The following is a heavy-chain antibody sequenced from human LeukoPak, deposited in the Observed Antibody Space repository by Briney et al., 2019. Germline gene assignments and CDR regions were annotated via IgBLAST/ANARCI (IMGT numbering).Heavy chain of an antibody. J-gene: IGHJ4*02. V-gene: IGHV3-21*01. CDR1: GFTFSSYW. CDR2: ITGSSGNT. CDR3: GRDFNY. Sequence: NSGGSLRLSCAASGFTFSSYWMHWVRQAPGKGLEWVSTITGSSGNTYYAEPAKGRFTISRDNAKNSLYLQMNSLRAEDTAVYYCGRDFNYWGQGTLVSVAS.